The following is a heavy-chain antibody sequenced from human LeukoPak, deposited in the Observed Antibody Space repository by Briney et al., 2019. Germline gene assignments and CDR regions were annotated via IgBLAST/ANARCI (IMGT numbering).Heavy chain of an antibody. D-gene: IGHD3-3*02. CDR3: ARETPKRPFLEWLPSWFDP. V-gene: IGHV4-31*03. CDR2: IYYSGST. CDR1: GGSISSGGYY. J-gene: IGHJ5*02. Sequence: PSQTLSLTCIVSGGSISSGGYYWSWIRQHPGKGLEWIGYIYYSGSTYYNPSLKSRVTISVDTSKNQFSLKLSSVTAADTAVYYCARETPKRPFLEWLPSWFDPWGQGTLVTVSS.